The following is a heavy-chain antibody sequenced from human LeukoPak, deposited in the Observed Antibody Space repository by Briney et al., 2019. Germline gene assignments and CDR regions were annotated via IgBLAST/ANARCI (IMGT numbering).Heavy chain of an antibody. Sequence: ASVKVSCKASGYTFTGYYMHWVRQAPGQGLEWMGWINPNSGGTNYAQKFRGRVTMTRDTSISTAYMELSRLRSDDTAVYYCARDPRYCSSTSCPHWGQGTLVTVSS. V-gene: IGHV1-2*02. D-gene: IGHD2-2*01. CDR1: GYTFTGYY. J-gene: IGHJ4*02. CDR2: INPNSGGT. CDR3: ARDPRYCSSTSCPH.